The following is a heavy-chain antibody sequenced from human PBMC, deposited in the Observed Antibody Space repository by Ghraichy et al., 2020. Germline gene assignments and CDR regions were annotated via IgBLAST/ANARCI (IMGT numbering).Heavy chain of an antibody. CDR1: GDSFSSYS. CDR3: ARPSGGYSYGRADAFDI. Sequence: SAKVSCKASGDSFSSYSFSWMRQGPGQRLEWMGRIIPGLGLTNYAQKFQGRVTITADKSTSTAYLELDSLTSEDTAIYYCARPSGGYSYGRADAFDIWGQGTKVAVSS. V-gene: IGHV1-69*02. CDR2: IIPGLGLT. J-gene: IGHJ3*02. D-gene: IGHD5-12*01.